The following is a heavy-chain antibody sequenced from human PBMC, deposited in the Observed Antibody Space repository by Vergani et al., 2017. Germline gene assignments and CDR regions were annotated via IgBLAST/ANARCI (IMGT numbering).Heavy chain of an antibody. Sequence: QVQLQESGRGLVKPSETLSLTCSVSGYSISRGYYWGWIRHPPGKGLEWIGTVFHCWSAYYNPSRRRRVTISVETSKNQFSLRLTTLTAADTAVYYCATVGYRRWGYYFDYWGQGILVTVSS. J-gene: IGHJ4*02. CDR2: VFHCWSA. CDR3: ATVGYRRWGYYFDY. D-gene: IGHD2-2*02. V-gene: IGHV4-38-2*02. CDR1: GYSISRGYY.